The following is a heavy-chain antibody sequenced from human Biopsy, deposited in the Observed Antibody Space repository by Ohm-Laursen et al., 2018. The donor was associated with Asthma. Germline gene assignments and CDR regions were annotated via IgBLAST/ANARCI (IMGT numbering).Heavy chain of an antibody. D-gene: IGHD3-10*01. CDR3: ARAVDYSHYYGIDV. Sequence: ASVKVSCTTSGYTFNSAGITWVRQAPGQGLEWMGWISVYNGNTKVAQKLQDRVTMITDTSTSTAYMELRSLRSDDTAVYSCARAVDYSHYYGIDVWGQGTTVTVS. CDR2: ISVYNGNT. CDR1: GYTFNSAG. J-gene: IGHJ6*02. V-gene: IGHV1-18*01.